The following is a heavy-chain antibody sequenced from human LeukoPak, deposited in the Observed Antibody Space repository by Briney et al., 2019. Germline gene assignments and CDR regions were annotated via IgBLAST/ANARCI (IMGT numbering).Heavy chain of an antibody. D-gene: IGHD6-13*01. CDR3: AKDGSVAAAGTNYFDY. J-gene: IGHJ4*02. V-gene: IGHV3-30*18. CDR1: GFTFSSYG. Sequence: GRSLRLSCAASGFTFSSYGMHWVRQAPGKGLEWVAVISYDGSNKYYADSVKGRFTISRDNSKNTLYLQMNSLRAEDTAVYYCAKDGSVAAAGTNYFDYWGQGTLVTVSS. CDR2: ISYDGSNK.